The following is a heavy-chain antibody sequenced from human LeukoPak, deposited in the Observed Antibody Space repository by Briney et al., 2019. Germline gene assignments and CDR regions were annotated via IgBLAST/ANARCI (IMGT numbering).Heavy chain of an antibody. CDR3: ARGAIVAAGDFYYDY. V-gene: IGHV4-59*01. CDR2: IYYSGST. CDR1: GSSISRYY. Sequence: SETLSLTCSVSGSSISRYYWGWIRQSPGKGLEWIAYIYYSGSTNYNPSLKRRVTISVDMSKNQFSLKLSSVSAADTAIYFCARGAIVAAGDFYYDYWGQGSLVTVSS. D-gene: IGHD6-13*01. J-gene: IGHJ4*02.